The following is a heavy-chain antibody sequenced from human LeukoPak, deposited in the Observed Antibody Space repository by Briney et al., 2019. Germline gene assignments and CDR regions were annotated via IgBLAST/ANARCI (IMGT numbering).Heavy chain of an antibody. CDR1: GGSFSGYY. CDR3: ARGFRITMVRGVIIHPIGY. D-gene: IGHD3-10*01. J-gene: IGHJ4*02. Sequence: SETLSLTCAVYGGSFSGYYWSWIRQPPGKGLEWIGEINHSGSTNYNPSLKSRVTISVDTSKNQFSLKLSSVTAADTAVYYCARGFRITMVRGVIIHPIGYWGQGTLVTVSS. CDR2: INHSGST. V-gene: IGHV4-34*01.